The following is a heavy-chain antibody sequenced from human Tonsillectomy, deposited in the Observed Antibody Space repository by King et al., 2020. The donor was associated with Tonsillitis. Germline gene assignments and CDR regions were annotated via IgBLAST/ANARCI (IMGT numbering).Heavy chain of an antibody. CDR1: GFTFSDYY. Sequence: QLVQSGGGLVKPGGSLRLSCAASGFTFSDYYMSWIRQAPGKGLEWVSYISSSSSYTNYADSVKGRFTISRDNAKNSLYLQMNSLRAEDTAVYYCARVGGSFFNFHNWFDPWGQGTLVTVSS. CDR2: ISSSSSYT. V-gene: IGHV3-11*05. J-gene: IGHJ5*02. D-gene: IGHD2-15*01. CDR3: ARVGGSFFNFHNWFDP.